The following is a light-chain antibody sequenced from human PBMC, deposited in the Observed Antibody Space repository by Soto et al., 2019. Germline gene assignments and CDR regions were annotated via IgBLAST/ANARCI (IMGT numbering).Light chain of an antibody. Sequence: DIQMTQSPSSLSASVGARVTITCRASQSISSYLNWYQQKPGKAPKLLIYAASSLQSGVPSRFSGSGSGTDFTLTISSLQPEDFATYYCQQYYTYWHMFGQGTKVDIK. CDR1: QSISSY. CDR3: QQYYTYWHM. CDR2: AAS. J-gene: IGKJ1*01. V-gene: IGKV1-39*01.